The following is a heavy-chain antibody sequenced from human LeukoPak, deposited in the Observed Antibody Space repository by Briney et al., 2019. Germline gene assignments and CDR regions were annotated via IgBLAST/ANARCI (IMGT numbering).Heavy chain of an antibody. Sequence: GGALRHSCADSQFTFNGSWMNWVRPAPWRGLEWVANMDPTGSQKRYVDSVRGRFTISKNNPGASLYLDMHSLRAEDTAIYYCAIWTSGNYWGQGTLVTVSS. CDR1: QFTFNGSW. CDR3: AIWTSGNY. V-gene: IGHV3-7*01. J-gene: IGHJ4*02. D-gene: IGHD1-1*01. CDR2: MDPTGSQK.